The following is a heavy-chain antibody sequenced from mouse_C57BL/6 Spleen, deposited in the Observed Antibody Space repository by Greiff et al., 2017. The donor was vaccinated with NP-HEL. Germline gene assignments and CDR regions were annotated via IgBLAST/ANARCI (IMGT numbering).Heavy chain of an antibody. Sequence: QVQLQQSGAELVKPGASVKISCKASGYAFSSYWMNWVKQRPGKGLEWIGQIYPGDGDTNYNGKFKGKATLTADKSSSTAYMQLSSLTSEDSAVYFCARDLDEYDGYFEVWGTGTTVTVSS. CDR2: IYPGDGDT. CDR1: GYAFSSYW. V-gene: IGHV1-80*01. CDR3: ARDLDEYDGYFEV. D-gene: IGHD2-4*01. J-gene: IGHJ1*03.